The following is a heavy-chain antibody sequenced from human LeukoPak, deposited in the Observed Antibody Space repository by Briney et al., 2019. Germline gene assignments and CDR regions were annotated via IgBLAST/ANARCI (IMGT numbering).Heavy chain of an antibody. CDR3: ARALYTSGWYSIAY. D-gene: IGHD6-19*01. V-gene: IGHV3-72*01. J-gene: IGHJ4*02. Sequence: GGSLRLSCAASGFTFSDYYMSWIRQAPGKGLEWVARSRDKAHSYSTEYAAAVKGRFIISRDDSKNSLYLQMDSLQIEDTAIYYCARALYTSGWYSIAYWGQGTLVTVSS. CDR1: GFTFSDYY. CDR2: SRDKAHSYST.